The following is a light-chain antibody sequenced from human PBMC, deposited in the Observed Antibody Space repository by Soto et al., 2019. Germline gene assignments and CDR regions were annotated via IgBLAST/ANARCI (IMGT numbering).Light chain of an antibody. V-gene: IGKV3-20*01. Sequence: EIVLTQSPGTLSLSPGDKATLSCRASQNFGGRSLAWFQQKPGQPPKLLIYDTSTRAAGSPDRFSGTGSGTDFPLTINRLEPEDFAVYYCQQYAGSPETVGQGTQVEI. CDR1: QNFGGRS. CDR3: QQYAGSPET. CDR2: DTS. J-gene: IGKJ1*01.